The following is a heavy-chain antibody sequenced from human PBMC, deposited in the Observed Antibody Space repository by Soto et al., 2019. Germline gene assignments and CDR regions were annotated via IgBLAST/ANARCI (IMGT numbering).Heavy chain of an antibody. CDR3: ARDRGLGLRNYIGYYYYYGMEV. J-gene: IGHJ6*01. CDR1: VFTVSSNY. CDR2: IYSGGST. V-gene: IGHV3-53*01. D-gene: IGHD3-16*01. Sequence: PGGSLRLSCAASVFTVSSNYMSCVRHSPGKWLEWVSVIYSGGSTYYADSVKGRFTIYRDNSKNALYLQMNSLRAEDKAVYYCARDRGLGLRNYIGYYYYYGMEVWGQGTSVSVSS.